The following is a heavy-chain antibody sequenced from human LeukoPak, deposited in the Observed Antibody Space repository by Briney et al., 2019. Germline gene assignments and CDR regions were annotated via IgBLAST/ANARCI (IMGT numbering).Heavy chain of an antibody. CDR1: GFTASSNY. CDR3: ARGMNYYDSSGYYYPDYYYGMDV. J-gene: IGHJ6*02. V-gene: IGHV3-53*01. D-gene: IGHD3-22*01. CDR2: IYSGGST. Sequence: GGSLRLSCAASGFTASSNYMSWVRQAPGKGLEWVSVIYSGGSTYYADSVKSRFTISRDNSKNTLYLQMNSLRAEDTAVYYCARGMNYYDSSGYYYPDYYYGMDVWGQGTTVTVSS.